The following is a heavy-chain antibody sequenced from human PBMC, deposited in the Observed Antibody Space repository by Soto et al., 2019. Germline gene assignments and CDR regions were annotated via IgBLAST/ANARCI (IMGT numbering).Heavy chain of an antibody. J-gene: IGHJ6*02. CDR3: ARDTEGLTYYDFWSGYLRGGMDV. V-gene: IGHV1-18*03. CDR1: GYTFTSYG. D-gene: IGHD3-3*01. CDR2: ISAYNGNT. Sequence: ASVKVSCKASGYTFTSYGISWVRQAPGQGLEWMGWISAYNGNTNYAQKLQGRVTMTTDTSTSTAYMELRSLRSDDMAVYYCARDTEGLTYYDFWSGYLRGGMDVWGQGTTVTVSS.